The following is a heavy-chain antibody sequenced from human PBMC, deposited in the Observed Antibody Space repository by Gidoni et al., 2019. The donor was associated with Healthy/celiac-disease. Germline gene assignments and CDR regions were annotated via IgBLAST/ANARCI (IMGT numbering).Heavy chain of an antibody. Sequence: QVQRVESGGGVVRPGRYLSLSCAASGLPFRRYAMHLVRPAPGKGLEWVAVITYDGSNKHYADSVKGRFTISRDNSKNTLYLQMNSLRAEDTAVYYCARDGPPPRYCSSTSCYRDYYYGMDVWGQGTTVTVSS. V-gene: IGHV3-30-3*01. D-gene: IGHD2-2*02. CDR3: ARDGPPPRYCSSTSCYRDYYYGMDV. J-gene: IGHJ6*02. CDR2: ITYDGSNK. CDR1: GLPFRRYA.